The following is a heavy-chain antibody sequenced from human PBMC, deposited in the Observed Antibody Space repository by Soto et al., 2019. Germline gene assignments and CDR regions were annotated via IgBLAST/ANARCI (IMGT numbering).Heavy chain of an antibody. CDR2: IYYSGST. D-gene: IGHD2-8*01. V-gene: IGHV4-59*01. CDR1: GGSISSYY. Sequence: PSETLSLTCTVSGGSISSYYWSWIRQPSGKGLERIGYIYYSGSTNYNPSLKSRVTVSVDTSKNQFSLKLSSVTAADTAVYYCARYCTNGVCPNHDAFDIWGQGTMVTVSS. J-gene: IGHJ3*02. CDR3: ARYCTNGVCPNHDAFDI.